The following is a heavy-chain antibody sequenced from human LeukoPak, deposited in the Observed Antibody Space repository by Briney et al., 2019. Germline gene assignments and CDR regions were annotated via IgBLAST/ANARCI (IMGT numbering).Heavy chain of an antibody. Sequence: ASVKVSCKASGYTFTSYGISWVRQAPGQGLEWMGWINAYNGNTNYAQKLQGRVTMTTDTSTSTAYMELRSLRSDDTAVYYCARDGSPQWELRGGSFDYWGQGTLVTVSS. CDR2: INAYNGNT. D-gene: IGHD1-26*01. J-gene: IGHJ4*02. V-gene: IGHV1-18*01. CDR3: ARDGSPQWELRGGSFDY. CDR1: GYTFTSYG.